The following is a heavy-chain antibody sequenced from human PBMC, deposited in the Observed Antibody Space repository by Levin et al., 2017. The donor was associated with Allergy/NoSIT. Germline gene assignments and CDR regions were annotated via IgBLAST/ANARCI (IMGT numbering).Heavy chain of an antibody. Sequence: GESLKISCAASGFTFSSYAMSWVRQAPGKGLEWVSAISGSGGSTYYADSVKGRFTISRDNSKNTLYLQMNSLRAEDTAVYYCARRYCSGGSCYVDAFDIWGQGTMVTVSS. CDR2: ISGSGGST. V-gene: IGHV3-23*01. CDR1: GFTFSSYA. D-gene: IGHD2-15*01. J-gene: IGHJ3*02. CDR3: ARRYCSGGSCYVDAFDI.